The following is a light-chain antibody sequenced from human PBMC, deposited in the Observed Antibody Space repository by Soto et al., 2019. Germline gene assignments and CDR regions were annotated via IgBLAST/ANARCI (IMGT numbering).Light chain of an antibody. Sequence: EIVLTQSPGTLSLSPGERATLSCRASQSVSSSYLAWYQQKPGQAPRLLIYGASSRATGIPDRFSGSGSGKDFTLPISRLEPEDFGVYYCQEDGRLFKFTFGQGTKLEIK. CDR1: QSVSSSY. J-gene: IGKJ2*01. V-gene: IGKV3-20*01. CDR2: GAS. CDR3: QEDGRLFKFT.